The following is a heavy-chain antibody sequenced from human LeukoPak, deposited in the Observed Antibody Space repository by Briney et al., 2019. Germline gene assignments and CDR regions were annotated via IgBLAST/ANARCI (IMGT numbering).Heavy chain of an antibody. Sequence: SETLSLTCTVSGGAISSYSWSWIRQPPGKGLEWIGYIYTSGSTSYNPSLKSRVTISVDTSKNQFSLKLSSVTAADTAVYYCARGGYSYGHRLDYWGQGTLVTVSS. CDR3: ARGGYSYGHRLDY. J-gene: IGHJ4*02. D-gene: IGHD5-18*01. CDR2: IYTSGST. CDR1: GGAISSYS. V-gene: IGHV4-4*09.